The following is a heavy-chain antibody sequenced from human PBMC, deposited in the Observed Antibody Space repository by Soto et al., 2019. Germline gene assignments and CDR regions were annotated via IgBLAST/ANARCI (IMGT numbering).Heavy chain of an antibody. Sequence: SETLSLTCAVYGGSFIGYYWSWIRQPPGKGLEWIGEINHSGRTNYNPSLKSRVTISVDTSKNQFSLKLSSVTAADTAVYYCARGYGIYYYYGMDVWGQGTTVT. V-gene: IGHV4-34*01. CDR2: INHSGRT. CDR1: GGSFIGYY. J-gene: IGHJ6*02. CDR3: ARGYGIYYYYGMDV. D-gene: IGHD3-10*01.